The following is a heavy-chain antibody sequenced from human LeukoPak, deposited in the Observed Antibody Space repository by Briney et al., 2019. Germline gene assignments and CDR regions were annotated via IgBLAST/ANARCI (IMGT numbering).Heavy chain of an antibody. V-gene: IGHV4-30-2*01. CDR2: IYHSGRT. CDR3: ARGGGYRSSNICSEFDP. D-gene: IGHD2-2*01. Sequence: SQTLSLTCAVSGGSIISGIYSWSWIRQPPGKRLEWIGHIYHSGRTYFNPSLKSRVTISVGRSKNQFSLKVSSVTAAETAVYYCARGGGYRSSNICSEFDPWGQGTLGTVSA. CDR1: GGSIISGIYS. J-gene: IGHJ5*02.